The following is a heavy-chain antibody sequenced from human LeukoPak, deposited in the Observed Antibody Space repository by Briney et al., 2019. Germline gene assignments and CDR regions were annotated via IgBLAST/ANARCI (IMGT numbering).Heavy chain of an antibody. J-gene: IGHJ4*02. CDR3: ARADCSSTSCYTPFDY. CDR1: GGTLSSYA. D-gene: IGHD2-2*02. V-gene: IGHV1-69*13. Sequence: SVKVSCKASGGTLSSYAISWVRQAPGQGLEWMGGIIPIFGTANYSQKFQGKVTITAVESTSTAYMELSSLRSEDTAVYYCARADCSSTSCYTPFDYWGQGTLVTVSS. CDR2: IIPIFGTA.